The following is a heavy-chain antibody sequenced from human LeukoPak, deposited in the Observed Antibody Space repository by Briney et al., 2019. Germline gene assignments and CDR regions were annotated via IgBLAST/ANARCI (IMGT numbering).Heavy chain of an antibody. D-gene: IGHD6-13*01. V-gene: IGHV3-7*01. CDR2: IKQDGSEK. CDR1: GFTFSSYA. J-gene: IGHJ3*02. CDR3: AAGDDFDI. Sequence: GRSLRLSCAASGFTFSSYAMHWVRQAPGKGLEWVANIKQDGSEKYYVDSVKGRFTISRDNAKNSLYLQMNSLRAEDTAVYYCAAGDDFDIWGQGTMVTVSS.